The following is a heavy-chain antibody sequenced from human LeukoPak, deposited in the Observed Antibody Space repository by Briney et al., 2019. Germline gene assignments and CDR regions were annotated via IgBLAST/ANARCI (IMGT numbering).Heavy chain of an antibody. CDR1: GYTFTSYY. D-gene: IGHD6-13*01. Sequence: ASVKVSCKASGYTFTSYYMHWVRQAPGQGLEWMGIINPSGGSTSYAQKFQGRVTMTRDMSTSTVYMELSSLRSEDTAVYYCARDLRAAAAVFYFDYWGQGTLVTVSS. V-gene: IGHV1-46*01. CDR3: ARDLRAAAAVFYFDY. CDR2: INPSGGST. J-gene: IGHJ4*02.